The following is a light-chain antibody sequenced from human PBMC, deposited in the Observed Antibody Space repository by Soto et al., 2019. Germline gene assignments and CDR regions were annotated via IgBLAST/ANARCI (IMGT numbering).Light chain of an antibody. CDR3: TAWDDNLSAVV. Sequence: QSVLTQSPSTSATPGQGVSISCSGGGSNIGTFYVSWYQHVPGTAPSILIYANNQRPSGVPDRFSGFKSSTSASLAISGLRSEDDAYYYCTAWDDNLSAVVFGGGTKLTVL. V-gene: IGLV1-47*02. CDR1: GSNIGTFY. CDR2: ANN. J-gene: IGLJ2*01.